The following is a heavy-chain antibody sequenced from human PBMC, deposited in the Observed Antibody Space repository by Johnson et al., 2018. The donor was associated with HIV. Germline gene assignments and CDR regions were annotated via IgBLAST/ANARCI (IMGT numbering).Heavy chain of an antibody. D-gene: IGHD3-22*01. CDR2: VSYDGSNK. CDR1: GFTFSSYW. J-gene: IGHJ3*02. CDR3: ATYYDNSGYTLWGNAFDI. Sequence: VQLVESGGGLVQPGGSLRLSCAASGFTFSSYWMSWVRQAPGKGLEWVAVVSYDGSNKYYADSVKGRFTISRDNSKNTLYLQMNSLRAEDTAVYYCATYYDNSGYTLWGNAFDIWGQGTMVTVSS. V-gene: IGHV3-30-3*01.